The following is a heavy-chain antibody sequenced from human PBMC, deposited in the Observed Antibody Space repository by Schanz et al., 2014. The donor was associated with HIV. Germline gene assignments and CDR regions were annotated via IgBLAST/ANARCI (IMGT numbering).Heavy chain of an antibody. V-gene: IGHV3-53*01. CDR3: VKGRLCSGGVCSTFDS. CDR1: GFAVSSNF. D-gene: IGHD2-15*01. J-gene: IGHJ4*02. CDR2: TSSDGTT. Sequence: EVQLVESGGGLIQRGGSLRLSCAASGFAVSSNFLNWVRQTPGKGLEWVSFTSSDGTTYYADSVKGRFTISRDNSKNTLYLQMSGLRVEDTAMYYCVKGRLCSGGVCSTFDSWGQGTLVAVSS.